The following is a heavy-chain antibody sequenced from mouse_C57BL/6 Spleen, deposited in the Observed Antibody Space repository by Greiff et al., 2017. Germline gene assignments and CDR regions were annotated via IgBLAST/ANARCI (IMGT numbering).Heavy chain of an antibody. CDR2: IWTGGGT. Sequence: QVQLKESGPGLVAPSQSLSITCTVSGFSLTSYAISWVRQPPGKGLEWLGVIWTGGGTNYNSALKSRLSISKDNSKSQVFLKMNSLQTDDTARYYCASTVVAQGGYAMDYWGQGTSVTVSS. CDR3: ASTVVAQGGYAMDY. J-gene: IGHJ4*01. D-gene: IGHD1-1*01. V-gene: IGHV2-9-1*01. CDR1: GFSLTSYA.